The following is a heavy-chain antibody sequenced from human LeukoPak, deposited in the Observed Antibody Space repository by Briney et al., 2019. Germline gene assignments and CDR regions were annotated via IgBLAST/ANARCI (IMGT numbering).Heavy chain of an antibody. CDR3: AKWIAVAGTGEDWFDP. CDR1: GFTFSSYA. D-gene: IGHD6-19*01. Sequence: GRSLRLSSAASGFTFSSYAMSWVRQAPGKGLEWVSAISGSGGSTYYADSVKGRFTISRDNSKNTLYLQMNSLRAEDTAVYYCAKWIAVAGTGEDWFDPWGQGTLVTVSS. J-gene: IGHJ5*02. CDR2: ISGSGGST. V-gene: IGHV3-23*01.